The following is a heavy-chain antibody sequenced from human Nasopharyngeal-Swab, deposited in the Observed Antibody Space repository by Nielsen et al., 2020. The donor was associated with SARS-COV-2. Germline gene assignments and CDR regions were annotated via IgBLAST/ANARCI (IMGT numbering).Heavy chain of an antibody. D-gene: IGHD6-19*01. CDR2: IWYDGSNK. CDR1: GFTFSSYW. CDR3: ARESSGWTASFDY. V-gene: IGHV3-33*08. J-gene: IGHJ4*02. Sequence: GGSLRLSCAASGFTFSSYWMSWVRQAPGKGLEWVAVIWYDGSNKYYADSVKGRFTISRDNSKNTPYLQMNSLRAEDTAVYYCARESSGWTASFDYWGQGTLVTVSS.